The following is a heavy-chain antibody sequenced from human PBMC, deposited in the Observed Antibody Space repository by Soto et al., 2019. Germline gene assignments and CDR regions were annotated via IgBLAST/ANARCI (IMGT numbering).Heavy chain of an antibody. Sequence: GVSLRLSCVVSGFTFSTYSINWVRQAPGKGLEWVSSISSRSDIYYADSVKGRFTISRDNAKNSVSLQMNSLRAEDTAVYYCAREYTAWPIAYGLDVWGQGTTVTVSS. CDR3: AREYTAWPIAYGLDV. J-gene: IGHJ6*02. CDR2: ISSRSDI. CDR1: GFTFSTYS. V-gene: IGHV3-21*01. D-gene: IGHD2-2*02.